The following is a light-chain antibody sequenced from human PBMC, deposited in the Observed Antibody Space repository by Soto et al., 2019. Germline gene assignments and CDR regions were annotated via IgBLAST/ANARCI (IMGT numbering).Light chain of an antibody. Sequence: QSVLTQPPSVSGAPGQRVTIYCTGRSSNIGAGYDVHWYQQLPGTAPKLLIYGNSNRPSGVPDRFSGSKSGTSASLAITGLQAEYEADYYCQSDDSSLRVFGGGTQLTVL. J-gene: IGLJ3*02. CDR3: QSDDSSLRV. V-gene: IGLV1-40*01. CDR1: SSNIGAGYD. CDR2: GNS.